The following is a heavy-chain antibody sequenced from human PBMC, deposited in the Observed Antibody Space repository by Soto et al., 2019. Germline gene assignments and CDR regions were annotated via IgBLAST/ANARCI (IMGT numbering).Heavy chain of an antibody. CDR1: GFTFTSSA. J-gene: IGHJ4*02. CDR2: IVVGSGST. V-gene: IGHV1-58*02. D-gene: IGHD1-7*01. Sequence: SSVKVSCKASGFTFTSSAIQWVRQARGQRLEWIGWIVVGSGSTNYAQKFQERVSITRDLSTSTVYMDLSSLRSEDTAVYYCAAPGTTFHYWGQGTLVTVSS. CDR3: AAPGTTFHY.